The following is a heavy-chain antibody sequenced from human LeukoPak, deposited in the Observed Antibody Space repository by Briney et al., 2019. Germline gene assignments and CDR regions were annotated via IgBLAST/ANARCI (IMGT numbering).Heavy chain of an antibody. Sequence: GGSLRLSCAASGFTFSSYAMNWVRQAPGKGLEWVSAISGSGSNTYYADSVKGRFTISRDNSKNTLYLQMNSLRAEDTAVYYCAKGARYSSSYHYYYYYMDVWGKGTTVTISS. J-gene: IGHJ6*03. CDR2: ISGSGSNT. V-gene: IGHV3-23*01. CDR3: AKGARYSSSYHYYYYYMDV. CDR1: GFTFSSYA. D-gene: IGHD6-13*01.